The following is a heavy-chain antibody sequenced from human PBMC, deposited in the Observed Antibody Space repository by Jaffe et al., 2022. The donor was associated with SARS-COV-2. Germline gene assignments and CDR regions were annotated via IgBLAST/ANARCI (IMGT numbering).Heavy chain of an antibody. CDR2: ISYDGSNK. J-gene: IGHJ4*02. Sequence: QVQLVESGGGVVQPGRSLRLSCAASGFTFSSYAMHWVRQAPGKGLEWVAVISYDGSNKYYADSVKGRFTISRDNSKNTLYLQMNSLRAEDTAVYYCARGRGMTTVGYWGQGTLVTVSS. CDR1: GFTFSSYA. CDR3: ARGRGMTTVGY. D-gene: IGHD4-17*01. V-gene: IGHV3-30*04.